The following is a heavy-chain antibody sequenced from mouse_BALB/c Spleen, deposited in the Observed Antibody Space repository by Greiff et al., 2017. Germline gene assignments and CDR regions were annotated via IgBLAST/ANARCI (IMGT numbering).Heavy chain of an antibody. CDR1: GFSFSSFG. Sequence: EVMLVESGGGLVQPGGSRKLSCAASGFSFSSFGMHWVRQAPEKWLEWVAYISSGSSTSYYADTVKGRFTISRDNPKNTLFLQMTSRRSEDTAMYYCARGLLRYYAMDYWGQGTSVTVSS. J-gene: IGHJ4*01. CDR2: ISSGSSTS. D-gene: IGHD1-1*01. V-gene: IGHV5-17*02. CDR3: ARGLLRYYAMDY.